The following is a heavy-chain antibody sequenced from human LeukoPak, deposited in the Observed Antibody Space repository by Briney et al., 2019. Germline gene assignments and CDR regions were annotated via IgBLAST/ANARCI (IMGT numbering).Heavy chain of an antibody. D-gene: IGHD2-15*01. CDR2: ISSSGSTI. V-gene: IGHV3-48*03. CDR3: ARGGVMVAAYQMYFDY. J-gene: IGHJ4*02. CDR1: GFTFSSYE. Sequence: GGSLRLSCAASGFTFSSYEMNWVRQAPGKGLEWVSYISSSGSTIYYADSVKGRFTISRDNAKNSLYLQMNSLRAEDTAVYYCARGGVMVAAYQMYFDYWGQGTLVTVSS.